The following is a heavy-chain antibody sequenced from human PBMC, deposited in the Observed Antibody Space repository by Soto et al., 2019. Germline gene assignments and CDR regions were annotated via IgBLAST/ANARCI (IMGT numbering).Heavy chain of an antibody. CDR2: IRSEAYGGAA. V-gene: IGHV3-49*04. CDR3: TRRYCTNGICFSANGMGV. Sequence: GGSLTLSCTASGFTFRDYAVSWVRQAPGKGLVWVGFIRSEAYGGAAEYAASVKDRLTIPRDDSKSIAYLQTNSLKTEDTAVYYWTRRYCTNGICFSANGMGVWGQGTTVTVSS. D-gene: IGHD2-8*01. CDR1: GFTFRDYA. J-gene: IGHJ6*02.